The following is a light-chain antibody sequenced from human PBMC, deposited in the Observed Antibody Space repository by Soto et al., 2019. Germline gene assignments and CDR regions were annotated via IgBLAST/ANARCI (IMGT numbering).Light chain of an antibody. V-gene: IGLV2-14*01. CDR2: EVS. J-gene: IGLJ3*02. CDR1: SNDVGGYNY. CDR3: SSYTAFSTWV. Sequence: QSALTQPASVSGSPGQSITISCTRTSNDVGGYNYVSWYQQHPGKAPQLIIYEVSNRPSGVSHRFSGSKSGDTASLTISGLQAEDGADYYCSSYTAFSTWVFGGGTKLTVL.